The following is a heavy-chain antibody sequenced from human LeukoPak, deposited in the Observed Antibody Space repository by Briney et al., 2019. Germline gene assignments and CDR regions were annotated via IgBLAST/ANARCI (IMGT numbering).Heavy chain of an antibody. J-gene: IGHJ4*02. CDR3: AKGGGITGTTVPLVDY. Sequence: GESLKISCAASGFTFSSYGMHWVRQAPGKGLEWVAVISYDGSNKYYADSVKGRFTISRDNSKNTLYLQMNSLRAEDTAVYYCAKGGGITGTTVPLVDYWGQGTLVTVSS. V-gene: IGHV3-30*18. D-gene: IGHD1-7*01. CDR2: ISYDGSNK. CDR1: GFTFSSYG.